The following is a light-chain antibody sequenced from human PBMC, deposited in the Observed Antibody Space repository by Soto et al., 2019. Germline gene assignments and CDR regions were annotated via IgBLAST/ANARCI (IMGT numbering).Light chain of an antibody. CDR2: GTS. V-gene: IGKV3-20*01. J-gene: IGKJ1*01. Sequence: VLSQSPGRLSLSPGEIATLSFSASQSVPSTYFAWYQQKSGQPPRLLISGTSNRATGIPDRFSGSGSGRDFTLTISRLEPEDFAVYFCQQFGNSPWTFGQGTKVDIK. CDR3: QQFGNSPWT. CDR1: QSVPSTY.